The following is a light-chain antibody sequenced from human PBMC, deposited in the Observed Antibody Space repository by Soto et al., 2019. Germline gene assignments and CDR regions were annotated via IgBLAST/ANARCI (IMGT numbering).Light chain of an antibody. CDR1: QSVSRNY. CDR2: GAS. CDR3: QQDGDSPRT. V-gene: IGKV3-20*01. J-gene: IGKJ1*01. Sequence: ELVLTQSPGTLSLSPGERATLSCRASQSVSRNYLARYQHKPGQAPTLLIYGASRRTPGIPDRFSGRGSGTDFTLTISGLEPEDFAVYYCQQDGDSPRTFGQGTKVEIK.